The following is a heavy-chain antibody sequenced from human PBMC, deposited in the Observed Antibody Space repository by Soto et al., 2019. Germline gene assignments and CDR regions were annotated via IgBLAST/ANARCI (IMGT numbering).Heavy chain of an antibody. CDR2: ISSSSSDI. CDR1: GFTFRSYT. D-gene: IGHD6-6*01. V-gene: IGHV3-21*01. Sequence: GGSLRLSCAASGFTFRSYTMDWVRQAPGKGLEWVSSISSSSSDIYYADSVKGRFTVSRDNAKNSLYLQMNSLRAEDTAVYYCTSLVAAPSSFSSYYYGMDVWGQGTTVTVSS. CDR3: TSLVAAPSSFSSYYYGMDV. J-gene: IGHJ6*02.